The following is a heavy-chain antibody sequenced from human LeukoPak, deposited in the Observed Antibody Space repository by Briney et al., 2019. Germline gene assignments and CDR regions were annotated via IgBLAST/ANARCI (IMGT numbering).Heavy chain of an antibody. J-gene: IGHJ4*02. CDR2: INPSGGST. Sequence: ASVKVSCKASGYTFTSYYMHWVRQAPGQGLEWMGIINPSGGSTSYARKFQGRVTMTRDTSTSTVYMELSSLRSEDTAVYYCAREHVGYYFDYWGQGTLVTVSS. CDR1: GYTFTSYY. CDR3: AREHVGYYFDY. D-gene: IGHD2-15*01. V-gene: IGHV1-46*01.